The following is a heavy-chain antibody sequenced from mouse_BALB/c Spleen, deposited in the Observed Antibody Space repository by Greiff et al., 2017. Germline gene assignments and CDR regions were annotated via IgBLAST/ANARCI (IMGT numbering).Heavy chain of an antibody. CDR2: IDPENGDT. Sequence: EVKLQQSGAELVRSGASVKLSCTASGFNIKDYYMHWVKQRPEQGLEWIGWIDPENGDTEYAPKFQGKATMTADTSSNTAYLQLSSLTSEDTAVYYCNAVYYDHDGGFAYWGQGTLVTVSA. J-gene: IGHJ3*01. CDR3: NAVYYDHDGGFAY. CDR1: GFNIKDYY. D-gene: IGHD2-4*01. V-gene: IGHV14-4*02.